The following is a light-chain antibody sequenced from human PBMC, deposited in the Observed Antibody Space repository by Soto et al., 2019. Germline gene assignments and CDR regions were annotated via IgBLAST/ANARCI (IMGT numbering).Light chain of an antibody. Sequence: EIVLTQSPGTLSLSPGERATLSCRASQSVTSSYIAWYQQKPGQAPRLLIYDASSRATGIPDRFSGSGSGTDFTLTISRLEPEDFAVYYCQQYGNSPMYNFGQGTKLEIK. CDR3: QQYGNSPMYN. CDR1: QSVTSSY. J-gene: IGKJ2*01. V-gene: IGKV3-20*01. CDR2: DAS.